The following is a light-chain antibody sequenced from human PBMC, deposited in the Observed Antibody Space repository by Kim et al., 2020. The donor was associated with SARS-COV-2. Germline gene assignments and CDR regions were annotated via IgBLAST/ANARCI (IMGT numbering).Light chain of an antibody. J-gene: IGKJ1*01. V-gene: IGKV1-27*01. CDR3: QKYNSAPWT. CDR1: QGINTY. CDR2: GAS. Sequence: ASVGDRVTITCRASQGINTYLAWYQQKPGQVPKLLIYGASALHSGVPSRFSGSGSGTDFTLTISSLQHEDVATYYCQKYNSAPWTFGQGTKVDIK.